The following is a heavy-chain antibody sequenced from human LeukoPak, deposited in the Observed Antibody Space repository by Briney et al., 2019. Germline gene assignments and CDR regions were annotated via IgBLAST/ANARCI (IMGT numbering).Heavy chain of an antibody. D-gene: IGHD3-22*01. CDR3: ARDLTYYYDSSGYTADY. J-gene: IGHJ4*02. CDR1: GYTFTGYY. CDR2: INPNSGGT. V-gene: IGHV1-2*06. Sequence: ASVKVSCKAAGYTFTGYYMFWVRQAPGQGLEWMGRINPNSGGTNYAQKFQGRVTMTRDTSISTAYMELSRLRSDDTAVYYCARDLTYYYDSSGYTADYWGQGTLVTVSS.